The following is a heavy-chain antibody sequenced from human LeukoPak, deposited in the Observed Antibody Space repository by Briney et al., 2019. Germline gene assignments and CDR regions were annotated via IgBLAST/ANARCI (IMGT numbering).Heavy chain of an antibody. V-gene: IGHV3-7*01. J-gene: IGHJ4*02. CDR3: AKTRIVGAVDY. D-gene: IGHD1-26*01. Sequence: GGSLRLSCATSGFTFSNYWMNWVRQAPGKGLEWVANIKQDGSEKYYVDSVKGRFTISRDNSKNTLYLQMNSLRAEDTAVYYCAKTRIVGAVDYWGQGTLVTVSS. CDR1: GFTFSNYW. CDR2: IKQDGSEK.